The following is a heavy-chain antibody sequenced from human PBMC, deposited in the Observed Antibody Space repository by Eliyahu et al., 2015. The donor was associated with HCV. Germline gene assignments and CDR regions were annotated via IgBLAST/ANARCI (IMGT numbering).Heavy chain of an antibody. CDR1: GYTFTDYY. CDR2: INPNSGGT. V-gene: IGHV1-2*02. J-gene: IGHJ4*02. CDR3: RVALVEEGSDD. Sequence: QVQLVQSGADVKKPGTSLKVSCRTSGYTFTDYYLHWVRQAPGQGLEWMGWINPNSGGTKYAQRFQGRVTMTRDTSISTAYMELSRLTSDDTAVYYCRVALVEEGSDDWGQGTLVTVSS. D-gene: IGHD2-21*01.